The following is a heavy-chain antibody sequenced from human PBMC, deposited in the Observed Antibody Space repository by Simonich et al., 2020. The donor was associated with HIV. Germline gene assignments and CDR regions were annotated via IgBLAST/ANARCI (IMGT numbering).Heavy chain of an antibody. CDR3: ARRDRELILYFDY. V-gene: IGHV4-34*01. Sequence: QVQLQQWGAGLLKPSETLSLTCAVYGGSFSGYYWSWIRQPPGKGLDWLGKINHSGITNYKSSLNSRATISVDKSKNQFSLKLSSVTAADTAIYYCARRDRELILYFDYWGQGNLVTVSS. D-gene: IGHD3-3*01. CDR2: INHSGIT. J-gene: IGHJ4*02. CDR1: GGSFSGYY.